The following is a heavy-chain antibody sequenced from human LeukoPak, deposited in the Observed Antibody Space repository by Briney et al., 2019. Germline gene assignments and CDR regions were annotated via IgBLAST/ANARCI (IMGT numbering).Heavy chain of an antibody. V-gene: IGHV3-48*03. CDR1: GFTFSSYE. CDR2: ISSSGSTI. CDR3: ARYCSSTSCYYYYYGMDV. D-gene: IGHD2-2*01. J-gene: IGHJ6*04. Sequence: GGSLRLSCAASGFTFSSYEMNWVRQAPGKGLEWVSYISSSGSTIYYADSVKGRFTISRDNAKNSLYLQTNSLRAEDTAVYYCARYCSSTSCYYYYYGMDVWGKGTTVTVSS.